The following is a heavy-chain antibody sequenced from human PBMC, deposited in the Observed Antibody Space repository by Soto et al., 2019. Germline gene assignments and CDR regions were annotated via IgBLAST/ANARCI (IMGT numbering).Heavy chain of an antibody. J-gene: IGHJ6*02. D-gene: IGHD6-19*01. CDR3: ARDLGIAVAGTQAHYYYYGMDV. CDR2: INPNSGGT. V-gene: IGHV1-2*04. Sequence: GASVKVSCKASGYTYTGYYMHWVRQAPGKGLEWMGWINPNSGGTNYAQKFQGWVTMTRDTSISTTYMELSRLRSDDTAVYYCARDLGIAVAGTQAHYYYYGMDVWGQGTTVTVSS. CDR1: GYTYTGYY.